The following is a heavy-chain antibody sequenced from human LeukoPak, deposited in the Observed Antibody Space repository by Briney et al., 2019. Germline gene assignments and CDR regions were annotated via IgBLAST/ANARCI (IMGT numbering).Heavy chain of an antibody. CDR3: ARAEWHGMDV. CDR1: GYTFTSYY. D-gene: IGHD3-3*01. J-gene: IGHJ6*02. Sequence: ASVKVSCKASGYTFTSYYMHWVRQAPGQGLEWMGIINPSGGSTSYAQKFQGRVTMTRDTSTSIVYMDLSSLRSEDTAVYYCARAEWHGMDVWGQGTTVTVSS. CDR2: INPSGGST. V-gene: IGHV1-46*01.